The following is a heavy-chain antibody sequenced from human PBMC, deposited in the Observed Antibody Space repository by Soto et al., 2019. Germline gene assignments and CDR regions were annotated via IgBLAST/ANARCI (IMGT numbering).Heavy chain of an antibody. CDR3: ARAHYYDSSGLRRNKMNDAFDI. Sequence: ASVKVSCEASGYTFTSYGISWVRQAPGQGLEWMGWISAYNGNTNYAQKLQGRVTMTTDTSTSTAYMELRSLRSDDTAVYYCARAHYYDSSGLRRNKMNDAFDIWGQGTMVTVSS. D-gene: IGHD3-22*01. CDR1: GYTFTSYG. CDR2: ISAYNGNT. V-gene: IGHV1-18*04. J-gene: IGHJ3*02.